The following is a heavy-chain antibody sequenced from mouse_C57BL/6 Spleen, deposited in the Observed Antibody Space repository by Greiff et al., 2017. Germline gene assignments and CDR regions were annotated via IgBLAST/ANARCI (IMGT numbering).Heavy chain of an antibody. V-gene: IGHV1-59*01. CDR2: IDPSDSYT. Sequence: VKLQQPGAELVRPGTSVKLSCKASGYTFTSYWMHWVKQRPGQGLEWIGVIDPSDSYTNYNQKFKGKATLTVDTSSSTAYMQLSSLTSEDSAVYYCARVGYYAMDYWGQGTSVTVSS. CDR1: GYTFTSYW. CDR3: ARVGYYAMDY. J-gene: IGHJ4*01.